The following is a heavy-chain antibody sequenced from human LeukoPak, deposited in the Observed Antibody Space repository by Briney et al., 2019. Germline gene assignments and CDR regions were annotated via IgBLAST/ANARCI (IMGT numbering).Heavy chain of an antibody. CDR2: INPNSGGT. Sequence: ASVKVSCKASGHTFTGYYMHWVRQAPGQGLEWMGRINPNSGGTNYAQKFQGRVSMTRDTSISTAYMELSRLRSDDTAVYYCASEGYGDYAFDYWGQGTLVTVSS. CDR3: ASEGYGDYAFDY. CDR1: GHTFTGYY. V-gene: IGHV1-2*06. J-gene: IGHJ4*02. D-gene: IGHD4-17*01.